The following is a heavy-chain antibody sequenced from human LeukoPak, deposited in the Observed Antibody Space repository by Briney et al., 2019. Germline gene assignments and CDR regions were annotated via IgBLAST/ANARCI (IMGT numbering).Heavy chain of an antibody. D-gene: IGHD6-19*01. CDR2: IKQDGSEK. V-gene: IGHV3-7*03. CDR3: ARDRMISGWYNWFDP. J-gene: IGHJ5*02. CDR1: GFTFSNYW. Sequence: GGSLRLSCAASGFTFSNYWMSWVRQAPGKGLEGVANIKQDGSEKYYVDSVKGRFTISRDNAKNSLYLQMNSLRAEDTAVYYCARDRMISGWYNWFDPWGQGTLVTVSS.